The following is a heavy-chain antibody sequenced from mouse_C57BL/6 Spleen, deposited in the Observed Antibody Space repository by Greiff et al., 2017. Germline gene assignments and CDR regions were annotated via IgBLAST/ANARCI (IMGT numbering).Heavy chain of an antibody. V-gene: IGHV1-81*01. D-gene: IGHD1-2*01. Sequence: QVQLQQSGAELARPGASVKLSCKASGYTFTSYGISWVKQRTGQGLEWIGEIYPSSGNTYYNEKFKGKVTLTADKSSSTAYMQLRSLTSEDSAVYFGAKDYGYAKGGWGQGTSVPVAS. J-gene: IGHJ4*01. CDR3: AKDYGYAKGG. CDR2: IYPSSGNT. CDR1: GYTFTSYG.